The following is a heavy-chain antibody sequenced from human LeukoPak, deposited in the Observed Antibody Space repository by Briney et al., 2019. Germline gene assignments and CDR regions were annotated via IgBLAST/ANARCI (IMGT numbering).Heavy chain of an antibody. V-gene: IGHV4-39*07. D-gene: IGHD3-16*02. CDR1: GGSISSSSYY. CDR2: IYYSGGT. Sequence: PSETLSLTCTVSGGSISSSSYYWGWIRQPPGKGLEWIGSIYYSGGTYYNPSLKSRVTISVDTSKNQFSLKLSSVTAADTAVYYCARGFYDYVWGSYREAQALNFDYWGQGTLVTVSS. J-gene: IGHJ4*02. CDR3: ARGFYDYVWGSYREAQALNFDY.